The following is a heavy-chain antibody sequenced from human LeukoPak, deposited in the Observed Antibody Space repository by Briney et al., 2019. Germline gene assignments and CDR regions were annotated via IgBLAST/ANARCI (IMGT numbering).Heavy chain of an antibody. CDR2: ISDSGGDT. D-gene: IGHD6-6*01. CDR1: GFTFNNYA. V-gene: IGHV3-23*01. Sequence: GGSLRLSCAVSGFTFNNYAMSWVRQAPGKGLEWVSAISDSGGDTYYADSVKGRFTISRDNFKNTLYLQMNSLRAEDTATYYCAKRIQYSNSSAYFDYWGQGTLVTVSS. CDR3: AKRIQYSNSSAYFDY. J-gene: IGHJ4*02.